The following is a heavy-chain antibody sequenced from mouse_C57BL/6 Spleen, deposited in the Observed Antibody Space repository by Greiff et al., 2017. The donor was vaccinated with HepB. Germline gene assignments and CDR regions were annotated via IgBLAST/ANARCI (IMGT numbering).Heavy chain of an antibody. CDR3: ARYPSYYGSSPFDY. V-gene: IGHV1-55*01. CDR2: IYPGSGST. D-gene: IGHD1-1*01. J-gene: IGHJ2*01. Sequence: QVQLKESGAELVKPGASVKMSCKASGYTFTSYWITWVKQRPGQGLEWIGDIYPGSGSTNYNEKFKSKATLTVDTSSSTAYMQLSSLTSEDSAVYYCARYPSYYGSSPFDYWGQGTTLTVSS. CDR1: GYTFTSYW.